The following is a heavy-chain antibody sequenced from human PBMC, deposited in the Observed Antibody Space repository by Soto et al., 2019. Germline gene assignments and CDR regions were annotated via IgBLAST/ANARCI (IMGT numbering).Heavy chain of an antibody. J-gene: IGHJ6*02. D-gene: IGHD3-16*01. CDR3: ARDIALGGGNYGMDV. CDR1: GYTFTGYY. V-gene: IGHV1-2*04. CDR2: INPNSGGT. Sequence: ASVKVSCKASGYTFTGYYMHWVRQAPGQGLEWMGWINPNSGGTNYAQKFQGWVTMTRDTSISTAYMELSRLRSDDTAVYYRARDIALGGGNYGMDVWGQGTTVTVSS.